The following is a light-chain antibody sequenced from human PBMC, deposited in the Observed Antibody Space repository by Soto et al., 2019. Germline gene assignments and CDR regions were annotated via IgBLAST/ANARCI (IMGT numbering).Light chain of an antibody. Sequence: DIVMTGSPLTLLVTPGEPASISCRSSQSLLHRNGYNYLDWYLQKPGQSPQLLIYLGSNRASGSPDRFSGSGSGTDFTLKISRVEAEDVGVYYCMQGLQTFYTFGQGTKLEIK. CDR1: QSLLHRNGYNY. CDR2: LGS. V-gene: IGKV2-28*01. CDR3: MQGLQTFYT. J-gene: IGKJ2*01.